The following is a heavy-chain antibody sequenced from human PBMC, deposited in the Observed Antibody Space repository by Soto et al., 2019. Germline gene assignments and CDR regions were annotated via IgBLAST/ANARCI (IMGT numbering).Heavy chain of an antibody. J-gene: IGHJ4*02. V-gene: IGHV4-34*01. CDR3: ARGRCSGGSCYFAGAIDC. CDR2: INHSGST. D-gene: IGHD2-15*01. Sequence: SETLSLTCAVYGGSFSGYYWSWIRQPPGKGLEWIGEINHSGSTNYNPSLKSRVTISVDTSKNQFSLKLSSVTAADTAVYYCARGRCSGGSCYFAGAIDCWGQGTPVTVSS. CDR1: GGSFSGYY.